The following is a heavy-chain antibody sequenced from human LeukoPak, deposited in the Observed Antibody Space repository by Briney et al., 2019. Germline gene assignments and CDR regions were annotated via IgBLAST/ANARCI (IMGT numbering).Heavy chain of an antibody. CDR2: TRYDGSNK. CDR3: AKGSMGTIRDY. Sequence: GGSLRLSCAASGFTFSDYYMSWIRQAPGKGLEWVAFTRYDGSNKYHADSVKGRFTISRDNSKNTLYLQMNSLRAEDTAVYYCAKGSMGTIRDYWGQGTLVTVSS. J-gene: IGHJ4*02. CDR1: GFTFSDYY. D-gene: IGHD7-27*01. V-gene: IGHV3-30*02.